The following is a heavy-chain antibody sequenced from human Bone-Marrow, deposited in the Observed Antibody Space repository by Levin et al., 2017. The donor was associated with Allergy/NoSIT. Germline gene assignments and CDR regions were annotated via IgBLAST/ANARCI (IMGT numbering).Heavy chain of an antibody. CDR1: LFTFITYS. CDR2: IIKTFINT. Sequence: PLCSLILSFSSSLFTFITYSIIFFPHSPFNFLYFFSIIIKTFINTHYSYSFNCRFSISRDNSKNTLYLQMNSLRAEDTAIYFCAKDALITMAGGFYQYHGMDVWGQGTTVTVSS. J-gene: IGHJ6*02. V-gene: IGHV3-23*01. D-gene: IGHD6-19*01. CDR3: AKDALITMAGGFYQYHGMDV.